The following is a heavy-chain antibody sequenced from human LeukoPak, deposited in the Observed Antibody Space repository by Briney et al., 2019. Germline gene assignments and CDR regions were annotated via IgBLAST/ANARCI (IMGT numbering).Heavy chain of an antibody. CDR3: ARDRWDKGTAIPGGD. J-gene: IGHJ4*02. CDR1: GYTFTGYY. V-gene: IGHV1-2*06. CDR2: INPNSGGT. D-gene: IGHD2-2*02. Sequence: ASVKVSCKASGYTFTGYYMHWVRQAPGQGLEWMGRINPNSGGTNYAQKFQGRVTMTRDTSISTAYMELSRLRSDDTAVYYCARDRWDKGTAIPGGDCGQGSLVTVSS.